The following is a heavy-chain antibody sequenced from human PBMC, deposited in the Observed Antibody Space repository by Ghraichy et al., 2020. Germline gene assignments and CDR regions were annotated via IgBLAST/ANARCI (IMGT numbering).Heavy chain of an antibody. CDR3: ARGGYCSGGSCFLPYYYYGMDV. J-gene: IGHJ6*02. CDR1: GGSISSYY. CDR2: IYYSGST. Sequence: SETLSLTCTVSGGSISSYYWSWIRQPPGKRLEWIGYIYYSGSTNYNPSLKSRVTISVDTSKNQFSLKLSSVTAADTAVYYCARGGYCSGGSCFLPYYYYGMDVWGQGTTVTVSS. D-gene: IGHD2-15*01. V-gene: IGHV4-59*01.